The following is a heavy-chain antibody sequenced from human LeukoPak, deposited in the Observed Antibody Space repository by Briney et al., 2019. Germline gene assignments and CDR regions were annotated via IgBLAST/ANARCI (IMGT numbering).Heavy chain of an antibody. CDR1: GFTFSNAW. J-gene: IGHJ3*02. V-gene: IGHV3-15*01. D-gene: IGHD3-10*01. Sequence: GGSLRLSCAASGFTFSNAWMSWVRQAPGKGLEWVGRIKSKTDGGTTDYAAPVKGRFTISRDDSKNTLYLQMNSLKTEDTAVYYCTTELPPWFGEFSAAFDIWGQGTMVTVSS. CDR3: TTELPPWFGEFSAAFDI. CDR2: IKSKTDGGTT.